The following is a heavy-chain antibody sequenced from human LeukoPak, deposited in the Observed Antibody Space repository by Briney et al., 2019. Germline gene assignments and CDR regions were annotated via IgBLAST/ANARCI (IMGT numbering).Heavy chain of an antibody. Sequence: PGGSLRLPCAASEFSVGSNYMTWVRQAPGKGLEWVSLIYSGGSTYYADSVKGRFTISRDNSKNTLYLQMNSLRAEDTAVYYCARGSSGYHNTGGQGTLVTVSS. CDR2: IYSGGST. V-gene: IGHV3-66*01. CDR3: ARGSSGYHNT. CDR1: EFSVGSNY. J-gene: IGHJ4*02. D-gene: IGHD5-12*01.